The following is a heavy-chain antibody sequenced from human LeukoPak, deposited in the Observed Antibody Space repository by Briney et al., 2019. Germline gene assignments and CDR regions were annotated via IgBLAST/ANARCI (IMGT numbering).Heavy chain of an antibody. V-gene: IGHV3-7*01. J-gene: IGHJ4*02. CDR1: GFTFSSYW. CDR2: MKPDGSEK. D-gene: IGHD2-2*02. CDR3: ARDPRQSHLVYTTGDY. Sequence: PGGSLRLSCAVSGFTFSSYWMSWVRQAPGKGREGVANMKPDGSEKYYVDSVKGRFTISRDSSKNSLYLQMNSLRVEDTAVYYCARDPRQSHLVYTTGDYWGQGTLVTVSS.